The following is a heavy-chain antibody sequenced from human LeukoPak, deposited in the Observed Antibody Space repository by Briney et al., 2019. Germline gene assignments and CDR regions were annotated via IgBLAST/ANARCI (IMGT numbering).Heavy chain of an antibody. J-gene: IGHJ4*02. V-gene: IGHV4-61*02. CDR3: ARGDSGSYWGQIDY. D-gene: IGHD1-26*01. Sequence: PSETLSLTCTVSGGSISSGSYYWSWIRQPAGKGLEWIGRIYTSGSTNYNPSLKSRVTMSVDTSKNQFSLKLSSVTAADTAVYYCARGDSGSYWGQIDYWGQGTLVTVSS. CDR1: GGSISSGSYY. CDR2: IYTSGST.